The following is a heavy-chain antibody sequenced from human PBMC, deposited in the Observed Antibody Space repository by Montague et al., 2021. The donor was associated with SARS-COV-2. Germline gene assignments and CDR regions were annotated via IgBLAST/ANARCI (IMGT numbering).Heavy chain of an antibody. CDR3: ARWYYGSGSYPH. V-gene: IGHV4-38-2*01. CDR2: IYHSGGT. D-gene: IGHD3-10*01. J-gene: IGHJ4*02. Sequence: SETLSLTCSVSGYSISSGYYWGWIRQPPGKGLEWIGNIYHSGGTYYSPPLKSRLTVSVDTSKNQFFLRLSSLTAAATAVYYCARWYYGSGSYPHWGQGTLVTVSS. CDR1: GYSISSGYY.